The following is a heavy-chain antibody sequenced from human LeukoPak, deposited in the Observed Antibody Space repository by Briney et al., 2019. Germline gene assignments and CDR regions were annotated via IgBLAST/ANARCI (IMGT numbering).Heavy chain of an antibody. CDR3: AKRQWLGPPSR. CDR2: IWYDGSNK. V-gene: IGHV3-33*06. Sequence: GGSLRLSCAASGFTFSSYGMHWVRQAPGKGLEWVAVIWYDGSNKYYADSVKGRFTISRDNSKNTLYLQMNSLRAEDTAVYYCAKRQWLGPPSRWGQGTLVTVSS. CDR1: GFTFSSYG. J-gene: IGHJ4*02. D-gene: IGHD6-19*01.